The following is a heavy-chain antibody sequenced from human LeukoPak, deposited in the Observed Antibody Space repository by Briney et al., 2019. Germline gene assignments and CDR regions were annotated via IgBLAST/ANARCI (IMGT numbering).Heavy chain of an antibody. V-gene: IGHV4-34*01. CDR2: INHSGST. Sequence: PSETLSLTCAVYGGSFSGYYWSWIRQPPGKGLEWIGEINHSGSTNYNPSLKSRVTISVGTSKNQFSLKLSSVTAADTAVYYCARVRGPLDYWGQGTLVTVSS. J-gene: IGHJ4*02. D-gene: IGHD3-3*01. CDR1: GGSFSGYY. CDR3: ARVRGPLDY.